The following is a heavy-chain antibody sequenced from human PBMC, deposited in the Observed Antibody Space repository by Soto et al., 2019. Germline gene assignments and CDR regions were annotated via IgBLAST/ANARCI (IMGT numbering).Heavy chain of an antibody. CDR1: VFTFSNAW. D-gene: IGHD3-10*01. CDR2: IKSKTDGGTT. V-gene: IGHV3-15*01. CDR3: TTGAPLLGYYYYMDV. J-gene: IGHJ6*03. Sequence: GGSLRLSCAASVFTFSNAWMSWVRQAPGKGLEWVGRIKSKTDGGTTDYAAPVKGRFTISRDDSKNTLYLQMNSLKTEDTAVYYCTTGAPLLGYYYYMDVWGKGTTVTVSS.